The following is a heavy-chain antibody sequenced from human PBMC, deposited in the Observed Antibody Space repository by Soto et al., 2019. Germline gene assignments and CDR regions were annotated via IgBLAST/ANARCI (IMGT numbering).Heavy chain of an antibody. CDR3: DRSDTSNMTPSSPEGFHI. CDR2: FYYGGAIVDSGNI. J-gene: IGHJ3*02. CDR1: GESISGSNSQ. Sequence: LSRTCTVSGESISGSNSQWGWTRQPPGKGLEDIGSFYYGGAIVDSGNIYYNRSLKTRVTISVDTSMNQCSVMLTPVTAADTGVYYCDRSDTSNMTPSSPEGFHISGPGTMVTVSS. V-gene: IGHV4-39*01. D-gene: IGHD4-4*01.